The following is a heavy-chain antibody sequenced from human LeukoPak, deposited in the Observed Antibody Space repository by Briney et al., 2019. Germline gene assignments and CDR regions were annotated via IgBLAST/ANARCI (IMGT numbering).Heavy chain of an antibody. V-gene: IGHV3-15*01. CDR1: GFTFSNAW. CDR2: IKSKTDGGTT. D-gene: IGHD3-16*02. CDR3: TTDLYDYVWGSYRPTGY. J-gene: IGHJ4*02. Sequence: GGSLRLSCAASGFTFSNAWMSWVRQAPGKGLEWVGHIKSKTDGGTTDYAATVKGRFTISRDDSKNTLYLQMNSLKTEDTAVYYCTTDLYDYVWGSYRPTGYWGQGTLVTVSS.